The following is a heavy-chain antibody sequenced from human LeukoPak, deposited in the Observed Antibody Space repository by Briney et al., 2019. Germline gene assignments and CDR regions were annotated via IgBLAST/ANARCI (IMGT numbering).Heavy chain of an antibody. J-gene: IGHJ4*02. CDR3: AKPDYGDYLYYFDY. Sequence: PGGSLRLSCAASGFTFSSYGMHWVRQAPGKGLEWVAFIRYDGSNKYYADSVKGRFTISRDNSKNTLYLQMNSLRAEDTAVYYCAKPDYGDYLYYFDYWGQGTLVTVSS. D-gene: IGHD4-17*01. CDR1: GFTFSSYG. V-gene: IGHV3-30*02. CDR2: IRYDGSNK.